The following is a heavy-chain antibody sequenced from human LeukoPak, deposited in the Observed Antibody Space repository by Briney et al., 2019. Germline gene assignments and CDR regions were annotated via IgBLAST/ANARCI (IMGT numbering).Heavy chain of an antibody. CDR1: GFTFSSYA. Sequence: GGSLRLSCAASGFTFSSYAMHWVRQAPGKGLEWVAVISYDGSNKCYADSVKGRFTISRDNSKNTLYLQMNSLRAEDTAVYYCAREGQYYYDSSGYYYSGVSWFDPWGQGTLVTVSS. V-gene: IGHV3-30-3*01. D-gene: IGHD3-22*01. CDR2: ISYDGSNK. J-gene: IGHJ5*02. CDR3: AREGQYYYDSSGYYYSGVSWFDP.